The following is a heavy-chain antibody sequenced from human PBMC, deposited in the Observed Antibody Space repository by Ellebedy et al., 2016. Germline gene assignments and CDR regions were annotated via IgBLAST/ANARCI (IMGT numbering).Heavy chain of an antibody. CDR2: ISGGGDTT. CDR1: GFTFGNFF. Sequence: GGSLRLXCVASGFTFGNFFMSWVRQAPGGGLEWFSTISGGGDTTVSADSVKGRFTISRDNFRNTLYLQMNSLRAEDTAVYYCYYGHYSGSWGQGTLVTVSS. J-gene: IGHJ4*02. CDR3: YYGHYSGS. D-gene: IGHD4-17*01. V-gene: IGHV3-23*01.